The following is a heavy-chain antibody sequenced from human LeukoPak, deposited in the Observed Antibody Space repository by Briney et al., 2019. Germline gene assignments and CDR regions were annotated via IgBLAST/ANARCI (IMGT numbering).Heavy chain of an antibody. J-gene: IGHJ2*01. CDR3: ARAYSSSWYYWYFDL. Sequence: SETLSLTCTVSGGSISSYYWSWIRQPPGKGLEWIGYIYNSGSTNYSPSLKSRVIISVDTSKNQFSLKLSSVTAADTAVYYCARAYSSSWYYWYFDLWGRGTLVTVSS. CDR2: IYNSGST. D-gene: IGHD6-13*01. CDR1: GGSISSYY. V-gene: IGHV4-59*01.